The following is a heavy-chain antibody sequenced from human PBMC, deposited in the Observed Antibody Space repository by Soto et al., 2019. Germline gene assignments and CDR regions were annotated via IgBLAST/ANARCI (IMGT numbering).Heavy chain of an antibody. CDR3: ARPYYYDSSGYYLNYYFDY. D-gene: IGHD3-22*01. J-gene: IGHJ4*02. CDR2: IYYSGST. CDR1: GGSFSGYY. Sequence: KASETLSLTCAVYGGSFSGYYRTWIRQPPGKGLEWIGSIYYSGSTYYNPSLKSRVTISVDTSKNQFSLKLSSVTAADTAVYYCARPYYYDSSGYYLNYYFDYWGQGTLVTVSS. V-gene: IGHV4-34*01.